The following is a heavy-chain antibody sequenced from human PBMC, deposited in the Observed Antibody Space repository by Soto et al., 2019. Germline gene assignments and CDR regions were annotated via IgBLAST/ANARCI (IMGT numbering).Heavy chain of an antibody. CDR2: IDPSDSYT. D-gene: IGHD6-6*01. V-gene: IGHV5-10-1*01. CDR3: AREGNLEYSSSSSGYYYYYYGMDV. Sequence: GESLKISCKGSGYSFTSYWISWVRQMPGKGLEWMGRIDPSDSYTNYSPSFQVHVTISADKSISTAYLQWSSLKASDTAMYYCAREGNLEYSSSSSGYYYYYYGMDVWGQGTTVTVSS. CDR1: GYSFTSYW. J-gene: IGHJ6*02.